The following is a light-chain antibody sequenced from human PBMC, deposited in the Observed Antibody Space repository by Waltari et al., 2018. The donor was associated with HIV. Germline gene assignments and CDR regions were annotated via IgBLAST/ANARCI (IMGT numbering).Light chain of an antibody. CDR1: SSNIGTNY. CDR2: RNN. Sequence: QSVLTQPPSASGTPGQRVTISCSGSSSNIGTNYVYWYQQLPGTAPKLLIYRNNQRPSGFPDRFSGSKSGTSASLAISGRRSEDEADYYCAAWRDSLSAVVFGGGTKLTVL. CDR3: AAWRDSLSAVV. J-gene: IGLJ2*01. V-gene: IGLV1-47*01.